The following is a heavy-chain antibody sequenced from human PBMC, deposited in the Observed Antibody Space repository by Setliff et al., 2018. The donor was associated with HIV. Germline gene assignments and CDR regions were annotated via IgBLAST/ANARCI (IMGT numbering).Heavy chain of an antibody. J-gene: IGHJ4*02. CDR2: IYYSGST. D-gene: IGHD4-17*01. CDR1: GGSISSHY. CDR3: ARGGMTTVVTPGNYFDY. V-gene: IGHV4-59*11. Sequence: NLSETLSLTCTVSGGSISSHYWSWIRQPPGKGLEWIGSIYYSGSTNYNPSLKSRVTISVDTSKNQFSLKLSSVTAADTAVYYCARGGMTTVVTPGNYFDYWGQGTLVTVSS.